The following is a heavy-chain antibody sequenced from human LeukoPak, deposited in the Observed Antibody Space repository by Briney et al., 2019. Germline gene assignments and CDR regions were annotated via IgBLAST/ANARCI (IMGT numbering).Heavy chain of an antibody. CDR1: GGSISSYY. Sequence: SETLSLTCTVSGGSISSYYWSWIRQPAGEGLEWIGRIYTSESTNYNPSLKSRVTMSVDASKKQFSLKLTSVTAAVTAVYYCARGMTAADRGFYYYGMDVWGQGTTVTVSS. V-gene: IGHV4-4*07. J-gene: IGHJ6*02. CDR3: ARGMTAADRGFYYYGMDV. D-gene: IGHD6-13*01. CDR2: IYTSEST.